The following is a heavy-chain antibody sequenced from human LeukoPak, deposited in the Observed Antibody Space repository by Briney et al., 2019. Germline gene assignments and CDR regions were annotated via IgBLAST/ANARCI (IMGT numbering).Heavy chain of an antibody. J-gene: IGHJ6*02. CDR3: ARDRVPSSSWWEDYYYGMDV. Sequence: GGSLRLSCAASGFTFSSYSMNWVRQAPGKGLEWVSYITSSSSTIYYADSVKGRFTISRDSAKNSLYLQMNSLRAEDTAVYYCARDRVPSSSWWEDYYYGMDVWGQGTTVTVSS. D-gene: IGHD6-13*01. CDR1: GFTFSSYS. CDR2: ITSSSSTI. V-gene: IGHV3-48*01.